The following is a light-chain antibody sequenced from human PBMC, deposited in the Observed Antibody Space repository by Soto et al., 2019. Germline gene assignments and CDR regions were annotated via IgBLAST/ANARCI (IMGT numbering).Light chain of an antibody. Sequence: DIQMSQSPSSLSASVGDRVTITCQASQDINKNLIWYQQKPGKAPKLLIYDASDLETGVPSRFSGSGSGTGFIFTISSLQPEDFATYYCQQYERLPLTFGQGTRLEIK. V-gene: IGKV1-33*01. J-gene: IGKJ5*01. CDR2: DAS. CDR3: QQYERLPLT. CDR1: QDINKN.